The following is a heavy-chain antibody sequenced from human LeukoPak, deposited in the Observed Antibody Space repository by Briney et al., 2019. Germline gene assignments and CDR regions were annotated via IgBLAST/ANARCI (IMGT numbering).Heavy chain of an antibody. D-gene: IGHD3-9*01. CDR3: VKDAGLRYFAWLLYFDS. CDR2: ISSNGGST. Sequence: PGGSLRLSCSASGFTFSSYAMHWVRQAPGKGLEYVSAISSNGGSTYYADSVKGRFTISRDNSKNTLYLQMSSLRADDTAVYYCVKDAGLRYFAWLLYFDSWGQGTLVTVSS. CDR1: GFTFSSYA. V-gene: IGHV3-64D*09. J-gene: IGHJ4*02.